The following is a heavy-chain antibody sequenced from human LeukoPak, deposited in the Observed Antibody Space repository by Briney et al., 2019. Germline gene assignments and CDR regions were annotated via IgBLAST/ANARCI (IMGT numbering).Heavy chain of an antibody. J-gene: IGHJ4*02. D-gene: IGHD6-13*01. CDR2: IKQDGSEK. CDR3: ARDGFVGAADY. V-gene: IGHV3-7*01. Sequence: PRGSLRLSCAASGFTFSNYWMSWVRQAPGKGLEWVANIKQDGSEKYYVDSVKGRFTISRDNAKNSLFLQMNSLRVEDTAVFYCARDGFVGAADYWGQGTLVTVSS. CDR1: GFTFSNYW.